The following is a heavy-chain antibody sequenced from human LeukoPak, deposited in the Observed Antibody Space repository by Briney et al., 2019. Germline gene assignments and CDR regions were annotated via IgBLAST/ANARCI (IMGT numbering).Heavy chain of an antibody. D-gene: IGHD6-6*01. V-gene: IGHV4-61*08. CDR3: ARVDSSSGYFDY. J-gene: IGHJ4*02. Sequence: SETLSLTCTVSGGSISSGDYYWSWIRQPPGKGLEWIGYIYYSGSTNYNPSLKSRVTISVDTSKNQFSLKLSSVTAADTAVYYCARVDSSSGYFDYWGQGTLVTVSS. CDR2: IYYSGST. CDR1: GGSISSGDYY.